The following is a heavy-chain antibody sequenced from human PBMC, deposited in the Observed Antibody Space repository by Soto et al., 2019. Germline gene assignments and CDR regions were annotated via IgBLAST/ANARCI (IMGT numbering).Heavy chain of an antibody. D-gene: IGHD5-18*01. CDR1: GGTFSSYA. J-gene: IGHJ6*02. CDR2: IIPIFGTA. Sequence: QVQLVQSGAEVKKPGSSVKVSCKASGGTFSSYAISWVRQAPGQGLEWMGGIIPIFGTANYAQKFQGRVTMTTDTSTSTAYMELRSLRSDDTAVYYCASISGVDTAMAVYYYYGMDVWGQGTTVTVSS. V-gene: IGHV1-69*06. CDR3: ASISGVDTAMAVYYYYGMDV.